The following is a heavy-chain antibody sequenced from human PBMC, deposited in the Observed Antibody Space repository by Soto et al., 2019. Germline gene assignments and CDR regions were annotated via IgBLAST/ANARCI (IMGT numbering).Heavy chain of an antibody. CDR2: VYYTGST. D-gene: IGHD6-19*01. J-gene: IGHJ4*02. CDR3: ARSVAVPGAHIDY. Sequence: LSLTCSVSGGSISGSYWSWIRQSPGKGLEWLGYVYYTGSTNYSPSLRGRVSISVDTSKNEFSLRLSSVTAADTAVYFCARSVAVPGAHIDYWGQGTQVTSPQ. V-gene: IGHV4-59*01. CDR1: GGSISGSY.